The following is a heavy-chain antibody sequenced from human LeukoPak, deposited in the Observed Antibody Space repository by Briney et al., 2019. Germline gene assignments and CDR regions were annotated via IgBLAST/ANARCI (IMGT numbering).Heavy chain of an antibody. CDR1: GYTFTGHY. D-gene: IGHD1-26*01. J-gene: IGHJ4*02. V-gene: IGHV1-2*02. Sequence: ASVKVSCKASGYTFTGHYMHWVRQAPGQGLEWMGWINPNSGGTNYAQKFQGRVTMTRDTSISTAYMELSRLRSDDTAVYYCARVYVVGGSYPFDYWGQGTLVTVSS. CDR3: ARVYVVGGSYPFDY. CDR2: INPNSGGT.